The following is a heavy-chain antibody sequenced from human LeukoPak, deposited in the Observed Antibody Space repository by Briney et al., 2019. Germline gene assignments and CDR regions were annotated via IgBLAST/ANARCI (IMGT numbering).Heavy chain of an antibody. D-gene: IGHD3-22*01. CDR3: ARGEVYCYDSSGYYYYYYYMDV. V-gene: IGHV3-74*01. Sequence: GGSLRLSCAASGFTFSSYWMHWVRQAPGKGLVWVSRINSDGSSTSYADSVKGRFTISRDNAKNTLYLQMNSLRAEDTAVYYCARGEVYCYDSSGYYYYYYYMDVWGKGTTVTVSS. CDR2: INSDGSST. J-gene: IGHJ6*03. CDR1: GFTFSSYW.